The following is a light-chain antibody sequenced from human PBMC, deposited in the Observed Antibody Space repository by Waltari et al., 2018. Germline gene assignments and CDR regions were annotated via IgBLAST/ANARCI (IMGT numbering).Light chain of an antibody. V-gene: IGLV1-47*01. CDR2: SDY. CDR3: AAWDDSLSGRV. CDR1: SSNLGGHY. J-gene: IGLJ3*02. Sequence: QSVLTPPPSASGTPGQRFPVPCLGRSSNLGGHYCTWFQPLPGTAPNALIYSDYPRPSGIPDRFSGSKSGTSASLAISGLRSEDEADYYCAAWDDSLSGRVFGGGTKLTVL.